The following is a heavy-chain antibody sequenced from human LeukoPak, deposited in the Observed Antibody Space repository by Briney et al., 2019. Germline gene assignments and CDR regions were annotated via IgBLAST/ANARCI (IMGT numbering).Heavy chain of an antibody. Sequence: SETLSLTCTVPGGPISNYYWSWIRQPPGKGLEWIGFIFYSGATNYNPSLKSRVTISVDTSKNQFSLKLSSVTAADTAMYYCARCGYSYGTGYYFDFWGQGTLVTVSS. CDR1: GGPISNYY. CDR2: IFYSGAT. V-gene: IGHV4-59*01. CDR3: ARCGYSYGTGYYFDF. J-gene: IGHJ4*02. D-gene: IGHD5-18*01.